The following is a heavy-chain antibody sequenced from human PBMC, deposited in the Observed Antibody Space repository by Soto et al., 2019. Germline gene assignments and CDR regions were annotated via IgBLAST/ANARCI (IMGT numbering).Heavy chain of an antibody. J-gene: IGHJ6*02. CDR2: ISGSGGST. V-gene: IGHV3-23*01. CDR3: AKDLQEWFGEFTYGMDV. D-gene: IGHD3-10*01. Sequence: GGSLRLSCAASGFTFSSYAMSWVRQAPGKGLEWVSAISGSGGSTYYADSVKGRFTISRDNSKNTLYLQMNSLRAEDTAVYYCAKDLQEWFGEFTYGMDVWGQGTTVTVSS. CDR1: GFTFSSYA.